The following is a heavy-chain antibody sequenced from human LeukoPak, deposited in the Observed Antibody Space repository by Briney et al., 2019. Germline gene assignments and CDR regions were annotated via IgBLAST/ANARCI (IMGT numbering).Heavy chain of an antibody. CDR1: GFTFSSYS. V-gene: IGHV3-48*01. J-gene: IGHJ4*02. CDR2: VSSSSSFI. CDR3: ARDSGLHHYGDSFDY. D-gene: IGHD4-17*01. Sequence: PGGSLRLSCAASGFTFSSYSMNWVRQAPGKGLEWVSYVSSSSSFIYYADSVKGRFTISRDNAKNSLYLQMNSLRAEDTAVYVYARDSGLHHYGDSFDYWGQGTLVTVSS.